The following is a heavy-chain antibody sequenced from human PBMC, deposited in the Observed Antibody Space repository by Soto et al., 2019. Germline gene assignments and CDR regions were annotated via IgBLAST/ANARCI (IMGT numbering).Heavy chain of an antibody. D-gene: IGHD4-17*01. J-gene: IGHJ5*02. Sequence: QVQLQESGPGLVKPSQTLSLTCTVSGDSIRSGGYYWSWIRQHPGKGLEWIGYIYYSGNTYYNPSLTSRVTISLDTSKNQFSLKLSSVTAADTAVYYCARYYGDYQNWFDPWGQGTLVTVSS. CDR2: IYYSGNT. CDR3: ARYYGDYQNWFDP. V-gene: IGHV4-31*03. CDR1: GDSIRSGGYY.